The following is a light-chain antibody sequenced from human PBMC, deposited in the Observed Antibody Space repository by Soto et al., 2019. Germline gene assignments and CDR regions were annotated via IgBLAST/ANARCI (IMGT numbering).Light chain of an antibody. CDR2: EVS. CDR3: QSYDSSLSGYV. J-gene: IGLJ1*01. Sequence: QSALTQPASLSGSPGQSITISCTGTSSDIGAYDYVSWFQQRPGKAPKLMISEVSKRPSGVPDRFSGSKSGNTASLTVSGLQAEDEADYYCQSYDSSLSGYVFGTGTKVTVL. CDR1: SSDIGAYDY. V-gene: IGLV2-14*03.